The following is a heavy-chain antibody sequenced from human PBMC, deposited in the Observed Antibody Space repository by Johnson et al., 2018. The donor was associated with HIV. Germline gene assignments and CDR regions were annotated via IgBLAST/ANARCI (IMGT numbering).Heavy chain of an antibody. Sequence: VQLVESGGGLVQPGGSLRLSCVDSGFTFSSYWMSWVRQAPGKGLEWVANINQDGSEKSYADSVKGRFTISRDNAKNSLYLQMNSLRAEDTAVYYCARERGEGGSYYSFRRDAFDIWGQGTMVTVSS. CDR1: GFTFSSYW. V-gene: IGHV3-7*01. J-gene: IGHJ3*02. D-gene: IGHD1-26*01. CDR3: ARERGEGGSYYSFRRDAFDI. CDR2: INQDGSEK.